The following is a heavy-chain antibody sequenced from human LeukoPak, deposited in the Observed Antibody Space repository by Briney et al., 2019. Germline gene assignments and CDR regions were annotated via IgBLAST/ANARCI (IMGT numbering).Heavy chain of an antibody. V-gene: IGHV1-69*13. CDR1: GGTFSSYA. J-gene: IGHJ3*02. CDR3: ARDAPYNWDHAFDI. D-gene: IGHD1-20*01. CDR2: IIPIFGTA. Sequence: ASVKVSCKASGGTFSSYAISWVRQAPGQGLEWVGGIIPIFGTANYAQKFQGRVTITADESTSTAYMELSSLRSEDTAVYYCARDAPYNWDHAFDIWGQGTMVTVSS.